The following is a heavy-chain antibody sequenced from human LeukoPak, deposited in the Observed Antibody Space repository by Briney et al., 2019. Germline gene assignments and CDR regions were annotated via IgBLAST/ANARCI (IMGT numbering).Heavy chain of an antibody. V-gene: IGHV1-2*02. CDR3: ARGRFDYYDSSGYYRPREYYYYYYYMDV. CDR2: INPNSGGT. CDR1: GYTFTGYY. D-gene: IGHD3-22*01. Sequence: ASVKVSCKASGYTFTGYYMHWVRQAPGQGLEWMGWINPNSGGTNYAQKFQGRVTMTRDTSISTAYMELSRLRSDDTAVYYCARGRFDYYDSSGYYRPREYYYYYYYMDVWGKGTTVTISS. J-gene: IGHJ6*03.